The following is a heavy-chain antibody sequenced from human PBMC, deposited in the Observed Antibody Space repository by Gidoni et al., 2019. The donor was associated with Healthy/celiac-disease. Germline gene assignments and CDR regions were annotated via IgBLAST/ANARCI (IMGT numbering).Heavy chain of an antibody. V-gene: IGHV4-39*01. D-gene: IGHD6-13*01. J-gene: IGHJ3*02. CDR3: ARHEVEQQPTHAFDI. CDR1: GGSLSSSSDS. CDR2: IYYRGST. Sequence: QLQLQESGPGLVKPSETLSLTCTVPGGSLSSSSDSWGWLRQPPGKGLEWIGSIYYRGSTYYNPPLKSRVTISVDTSKNQFSLKLSSVTAADTAVYYCARHEVEQQPTHAFDIWGQGTMVTVSS.